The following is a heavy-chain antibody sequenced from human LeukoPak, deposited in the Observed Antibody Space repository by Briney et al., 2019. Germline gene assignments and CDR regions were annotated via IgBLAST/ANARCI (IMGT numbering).Heavy chain of an antibody. CDR3: ASLKDYGDYGIDY. J-gene: IGHJ4*02. CDR1: GGTFSSYT. D-gene: IGHD4-17*01. CDR2: IIPILGIA. Sequence: ASVKVSCKASGGTFSSYTISWVRQAPGRGLEWMGRIIPILGIANYAQKFQGRVTITADKSTSTAYMELSSLRSEDTAVYYCASLKDYGDYGIDYWGQGTLVTVSS. V-gene: IGHV1-69*02.